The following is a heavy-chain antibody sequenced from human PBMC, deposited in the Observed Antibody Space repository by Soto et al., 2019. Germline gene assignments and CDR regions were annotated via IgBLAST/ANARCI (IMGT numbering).Heavy chain of an antibody. Sequence: QVQLQESGPGLVKPSQTLSLTCTVSGGSISTGGYYWSWIRQHPGKGLEWIGYIYYSGSTSYNPSLKSRVTISFDTSKNQFSLKLSSVTAADTAVYYCARSAYYDYVWGSYRSNYYYYGMDVWGQGTTVTVSS. D-gene: IGHD3-16*02. J-gene: IGHJ6*02. CDR2: IYYSGST. CDR3: ARSAYYDYVWGSYRSNYYYYGMDV. CDR1: GGSISTGGYY. V-gene: IGHV4-31*03.